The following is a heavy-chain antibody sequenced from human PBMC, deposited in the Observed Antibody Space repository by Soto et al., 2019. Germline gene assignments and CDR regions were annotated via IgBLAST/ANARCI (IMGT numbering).Heavy chain of an antibody. CDR3: AREAAIAVDDTSYFDY. CDR1: GGTFSSYT. J-gene: IGHJ4*02. CDR2: IIPILGIA. D-gene: IGHD6-19*01. Sequence: QVQLVQSGAEVKKPGSSVKVSCKASGGTFSSYTISWVRQAPGQGLEWMGRIIPILGIANYAQKFQGRVTITADKSTSTAYMELSSLRSEDTAVYYCAREAAIAVDDTSYFDYWGQGTLVTVSS. V-gene: IGHV1-69*08.